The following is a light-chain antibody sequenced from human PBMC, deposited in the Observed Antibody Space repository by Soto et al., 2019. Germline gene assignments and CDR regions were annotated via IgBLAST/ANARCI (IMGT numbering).Light chain of an antibody. J-gene: IGLJ2*01. V-gene: IGLV2-14*01. CDR1: SSDIGAYKY. CDR3: VSHAGSSVI. CDR2: EVS. Sequence: QSVPTQPASVSGSPGQSITISCTGTSSDIGAYKYVSWCQQYPGKAPKLIIYEVSNRPSGVSNRFSGSKSGNTASLTISGLQAEDEAEYYCVSHAGSSVIFGGGTKLTVL.